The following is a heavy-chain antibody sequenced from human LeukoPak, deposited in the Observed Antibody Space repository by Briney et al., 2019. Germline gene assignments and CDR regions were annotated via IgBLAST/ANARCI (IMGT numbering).Heavy chain of an antibody. CDR1: GFTFRSHA. J-gene: IGHJ4*02. V-gene: IGHV3-23*01. CDR3: AKRRNEGMIDYFDY. D-gene: IGHD3-22*01. Sequence: PGGSLRLSCVGSGFTFRSHAMSWVRQAPGKGLEWVSAISGSGGSTYYADSVKGRFTISRDNSKNTLYLQMNSLRAEDTAVYYCAKRRNEGMIDYFDYWGQGTLVTVSS. CDR2: ISGSGGST.